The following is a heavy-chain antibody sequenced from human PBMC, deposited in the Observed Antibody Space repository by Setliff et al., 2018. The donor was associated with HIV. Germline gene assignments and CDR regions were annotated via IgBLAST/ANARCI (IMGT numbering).Heavy chain of an antibody. Sequence: LSLTCTVSGGSISSYYWSWIRQPAGKKLEFIGRISAAGTINYNPSLRSRVTLSVDTSENQFSLTVNSVTAADTAMYFCARDEGRATGSWWDQSASWYLDYWGHGILVTVSS. CDR2: ISAAGTI. J-gene: IGHJ4*01. V-gene: IGHV4-4*07. CDR1: GGSISSYY. CDR3: ARDEGRATGSWWDQSASWYLDY. D-gene: IGHD6-13*01.